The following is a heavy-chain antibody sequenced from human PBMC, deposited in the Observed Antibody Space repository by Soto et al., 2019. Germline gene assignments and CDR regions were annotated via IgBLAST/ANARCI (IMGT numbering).Heavy chain of an antibody. CDR2: TYYRSSWSS. J-gene: IGHJ4*02. V-gene: IGHV6-1*01. D-gene: IGHD3-10*01. CDR1: GDSVSSNIVA. Sequence: PSQTLSLTCDISGDSVSSNIVAWNWIRQSPSRGLEWLGRTYYRSSWSSDYAISVRSRMTINADTSKKQVSLHLSSVTHEDTAVYYCTSVRHLGRGLNYWGQGTLVTVSS. CDR3: TSVRHLGRGLNY.